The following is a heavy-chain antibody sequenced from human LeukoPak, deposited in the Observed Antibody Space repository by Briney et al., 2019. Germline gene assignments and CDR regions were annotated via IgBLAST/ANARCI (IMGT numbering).Heavy chain of an antibody. CDR3: AREDSSGYLDY. Sequence: GRSLRLSCAASGFTFSSYAMHWVRQAPGKGLEWVAAISYDGSNKYYADSVKGRFTISRDNSKNTLYLQMTSLSAEDTAVYYCAREDSSGYLDYWGQGTLVTVSS. CDR2: ISYDGSNK. D-gene: IGHD3-22*01. J-gene: IGHJ4*02. V-gene: IGHV3-30*04. CDR1: GFTFSSYA.